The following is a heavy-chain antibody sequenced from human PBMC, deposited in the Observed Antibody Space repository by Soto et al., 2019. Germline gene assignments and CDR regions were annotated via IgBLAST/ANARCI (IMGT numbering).Heavy chain of an antibody. CDR2: INHRGST. CDR3: ARVTMVRGAPYGMDV. V-gene: IGHV4-34*01. CDR1: GGSFSGYY. Sequence: QVQLQQWGAGLLKPSETLSLTCAVYGGSFSGYYWSWIRQPPGKGLEWIGEINHRGSTNYNPSLKSRVTISVDTSKNQFSLKLSSVTAADTAVYYCARVTMVRGAPYGMDVWGQGTTVTVSS. J-gene: IGHJ6*02. D-gene: IGHD3-10*01.